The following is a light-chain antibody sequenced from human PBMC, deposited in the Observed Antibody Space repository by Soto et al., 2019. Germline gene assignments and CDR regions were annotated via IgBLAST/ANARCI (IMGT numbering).Light chain of an antibody. CDR3: QSYDSSLSGSGV. CDR1: SSNIGAGYD. J-gene: IGLJ2*01. CDR2: GNS. V-gene: IGLV1-40*01. Sequence: QSVLTQPPSVSGAPGQRVTISCTGSSSNIGAGYDVHWYQQLPGTAPKLLIYGNSNRSSGVPDRFSGSKSGTSASLAITGLQAEDEADYYCQSYDSSLSGSGVFGGGTKVTVL.